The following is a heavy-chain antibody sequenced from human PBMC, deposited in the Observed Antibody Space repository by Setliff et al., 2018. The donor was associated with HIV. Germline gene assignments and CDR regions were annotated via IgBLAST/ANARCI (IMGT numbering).Heavy chain of an antibody. Sequence: SETLSLTCAVSGYSITSGYSWGWIRQSPGKGLEWIGNAYHSGRTYYNPSLKSRVAMSIDTSKNQFSLRLDSVTAADTAMYYCVHSLLGAPMVDYWGQGTLVTVSS. V-gene: IGHV4-38-2*01. J-gene: IGHJ4*02. CDR1: GYSITSGYS. CDR3: VHSLLGAPMVDY. CDR2: AYHSGRT. D-gene: IGHD3-16*01.